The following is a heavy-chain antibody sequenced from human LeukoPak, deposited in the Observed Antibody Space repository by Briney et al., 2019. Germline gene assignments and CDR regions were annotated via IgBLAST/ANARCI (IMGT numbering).Heavy chain of an antibody. CDR1: GFTFRSYE. CDR2: LSSSGSAF. CDR3: AELGITMIGGV. J-gene: IGHJ6*04. D-gene: IGHD3-10*02. V-gene: IGHV3-48*03. Sequence: RTGGSLRLSCEDSGFTFRSYEMNWVRQAPGKGLEWIAYLSSSGSAFSYADSVKGRFTISRDNAKNSLYLQMNSLRAEDTAIYYCAELGITMIGGVWGKGTTVTISS.